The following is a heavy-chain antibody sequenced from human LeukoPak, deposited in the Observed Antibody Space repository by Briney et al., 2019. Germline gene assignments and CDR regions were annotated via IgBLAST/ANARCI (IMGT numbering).Heavy chain of an antibody. CDR3: ARDLAISGVVRSFDI. J-gene: IGHJ3*02. V-gene: IGHV4-4*07. CDR2: IYTSGST. D-gene: IGHD3-3*01. Sequence: SETLSLTCTVSGGSISSYYWSWIRQPAGKGLEWIGRIYTSGSTNYNPSLKSRVTMSVDTSKNQFSLKLSSVTAADTAVYYCARDLAISGVVRSFDIWGQGTMVTVSS. CDR1: GGSISSYY.